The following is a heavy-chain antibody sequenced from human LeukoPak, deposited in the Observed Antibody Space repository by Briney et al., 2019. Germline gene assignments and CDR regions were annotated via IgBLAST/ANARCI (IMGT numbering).Heavy chain of an antibody. J-gene: IGHJ5*02. CDR1: GYSISSGYY. CDR2: IYYSGST. D-gene: IGHD2-15*01. Sequence: KPSETLSLTCTVSGYSISSGYYWGWIRQPPGKGLEWIGSIYYSGSTYYNPSLKGRVTISVDTSKNQFSLKLSSVTAADTAVYYCARSTYCSGGSCSHNWFDPWGQGTLVTVSS. CDR3: ARSTYCSGGSCSHNWFDP. V-gene: IGHV4-38-2*02.